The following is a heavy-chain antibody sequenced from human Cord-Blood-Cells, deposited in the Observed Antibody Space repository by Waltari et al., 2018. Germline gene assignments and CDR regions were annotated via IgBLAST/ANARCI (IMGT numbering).Heavy chain of an antibody. D-gene: IGHD3-10*01. V-gene: IGHV1-2*02. CDR3: ARETGIHGHPY. Sequence: QVQLVQSGAEVKKPGASVKVSCKASGYTFTGYYMPWVRQAPGQGLGWMGWINPNSGGTNYAQKVQGRVTMTRETSISTAYMELSRLRSDDTAVYYCARETGIHGHPYWGQGTLVTVSS. CDR1: GYTFTGYY. CDR2: INPNSGGT. J-gene: IGHJ4*02.